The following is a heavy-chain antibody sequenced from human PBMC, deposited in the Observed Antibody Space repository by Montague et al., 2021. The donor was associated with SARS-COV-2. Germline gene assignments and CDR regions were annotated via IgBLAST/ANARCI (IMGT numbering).Heavy chain of an antibody. Sequence: TLSLTRTVSGRSISGDNYYWTWIRQHPGKGLEWIAYIYYTGSTYYNPSLQSRLRTSLDTSKDQFSLTLTSVTAADTAIYYCARNRGWGSRGAGYIDLWGRGTLVTVSS. D-gene: IGHD7-27*01. CDR3: ARNRGWGSRGAGYIDL. CDR2: IYYTGST. J-gene: IGHJ2*01. CDR1: GRSISGDNYY. V-gene: IGHV4-31*03.